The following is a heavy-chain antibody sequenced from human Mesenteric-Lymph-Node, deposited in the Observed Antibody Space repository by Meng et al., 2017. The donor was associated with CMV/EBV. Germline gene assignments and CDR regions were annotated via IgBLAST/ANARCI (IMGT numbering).Heavy chain of an antibody. Sequence: GGSLRLSCAASGFTVSSHYMTWVRQAPGKGLEWVSLIYNTDNTYYADSVKGRFTISRDISKNTVFLQMDSLRPEDTAVYYCARSWATRTEYDCWGQGTLVTVSS. CDR3: ARSWATRTEYDC. V-gene: IGHV3-66*02. CDR1: GFTVSSHY. CDR2: IYNTDNT. J-gene: IGHJ4*02. D-gene: IGHD1-26*01.